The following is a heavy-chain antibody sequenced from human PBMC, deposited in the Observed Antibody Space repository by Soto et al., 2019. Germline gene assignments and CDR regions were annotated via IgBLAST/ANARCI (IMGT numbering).Heavy chain of an antibody. D-gene: IGHD3-22*01. Sequence: EVQLLESGGDLIQPGGSLRLSCAASGFTFNIYAMAWVRQAPGKGLEWVSAISRYGDFTYYADSVEGRFTISRDNSKNTLDLQMNSLRAEDPALYYCAKDRYVAPDSRGYLFDNWGQGTLVTVSS. CDR3: AKDRYVAPDSRGYLFDN. CDR1: GFTFNIYA. J-gene: IGHJ4*02. CDR2: ISRYGDFT. V-gene: IGHV3-23*01.